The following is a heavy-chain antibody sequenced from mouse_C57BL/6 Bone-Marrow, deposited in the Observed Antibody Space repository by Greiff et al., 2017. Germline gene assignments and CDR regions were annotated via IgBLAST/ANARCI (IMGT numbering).Heavy chain of an antibody. V-gene: IGHV5-4*03. D-gene: IGHD1-1*01. CDR2: ISDGGSYT. J-gene: IGHJ2*01. Sequence: EVMLVASGGGLVKPGGSLKLSCAASGFTFSSYAMSWVRQTPEKRLEWVATISDGGSYTYYPDNVKGRFTISRDNAKNNLYLQMSHLKSEDTAMYYCARAFTRGYYFDYWGQGTTLTVSS. CDR1: GFTFSSYA. CDR3: ARAFTRGYYFDY.